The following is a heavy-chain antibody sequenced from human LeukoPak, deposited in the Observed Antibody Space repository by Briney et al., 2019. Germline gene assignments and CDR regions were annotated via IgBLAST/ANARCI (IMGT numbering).Heavy chain of an antibody. CDR3: AREITAACMDV. CDR2: IYHSGST. CDR1: GGSISSYY. J-gene: IGHJ6*03. Sequence: SETLSLTCTVSGGSISSYYWSWIRQPPGKGLEWIGYIYHSGSTNYNPSLKSRVTISVDTSKNQFSLKLSSVTAADTAVYYCAREITAACMDVWGKGTTVTVSS. V-gene: IGHV4-59*01. D-gene: IGHD3-16*01.